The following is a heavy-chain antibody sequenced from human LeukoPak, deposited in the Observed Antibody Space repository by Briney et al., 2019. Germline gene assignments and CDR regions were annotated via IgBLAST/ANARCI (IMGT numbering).Heavy chain of an antibody. CDR3: ARRLSGYDSSGSRYYYYYYYMDV. CDR2: IYYSGSM. CDR1: GGSISSSCYY. Sequence: SQTLSLTCSVSGGSISSSCYYWGRIRQPPGKGLEGIGSIYYSGSMYYNPSLKSRVTISVDTSKNQFSLKLSSVTAADTAVYYCARRLSGYDSSGSRYYYYYYYMDVWGKGTTVTVSS. D-gene: IGHD3-22*01. V-gene: IGHV4-39*07. J-gene: IGHJ6*03.